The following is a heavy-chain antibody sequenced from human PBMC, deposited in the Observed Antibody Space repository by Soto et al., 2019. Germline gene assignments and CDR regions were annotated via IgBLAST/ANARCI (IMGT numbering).Heavy chain of an antibody. V-gene: IGHV1-58*02. D-gene: IGHD2-15*01. CDR3: AASPGYCSGGSCDREY. CDR2: IVVGSGNT. J-gene: IGHJ4*02. Sequence: SVKVSCKASGFTFTSSAMQWVRQARGQRLEWIGWIVVGSGNTNYAQKFQERVTITRDMSTSTAYMELSSLRSEDTAVYYCAASPGYCSGGSCDREYWGQGTLVTVPS. CDR1: GFTFTSSA.